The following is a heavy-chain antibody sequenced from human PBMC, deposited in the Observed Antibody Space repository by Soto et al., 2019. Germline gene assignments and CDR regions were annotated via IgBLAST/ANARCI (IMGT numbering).Heavy chain of an antibody. V-gene: IGHV4-59*01. CDR3: ARMGFFGGAWAFDI. D-gene: IGHD3-16*01. J-gene: IGHJ3*02. CDR2: MYHSGST. Sequence: QVQLQESGPGLVKPSEALSLTCTVTGGSIRSSYWSWIRQPPEKGLEWIGYMYHSGSTGYNPSLKSRVTISVDTSKEQFSLKLISVTAADTAVYYCARMGFFGGAWAFDIWGQGTNVTVSS. CDR1: GGSIRSSY.